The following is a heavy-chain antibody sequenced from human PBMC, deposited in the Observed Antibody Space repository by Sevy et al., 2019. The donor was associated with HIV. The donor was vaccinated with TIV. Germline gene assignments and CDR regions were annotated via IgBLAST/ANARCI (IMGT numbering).Heavy chain of an antibody. D-gene: IGHD2-2*01. V-gene: IGHV3-30*02. CDR1: GFTFSSYG. CDR3: AKDLPCTSCYGYFQH. J-gene: IGHJ1*01. CDR2: IRYDGSNK. Sequence: GGSLRLSCAASGFTFSSYGMHWVRQAPGKGLEWVAFIRYDGSNKYHADSVKGRFTISRDNSKNTLYLQMNSLRAEDTAVYYCAKDLPCTSCYGYFQHWGQSTLVTVSS.